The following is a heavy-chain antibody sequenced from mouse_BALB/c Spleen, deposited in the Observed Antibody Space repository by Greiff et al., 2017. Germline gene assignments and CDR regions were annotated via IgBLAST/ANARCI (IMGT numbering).Heavy chain of an antibody. D-gene: IGHD6-1*01. Sequence: DVKLVESGGGLVKPGGSLKLSCAASGFTFSSYAMSWVRQTPEKRLEWVASISSGGSTYYPDSVKGRFTISRDNARNILYLQMSSLRSEDTAMDYCARGIAEYFDYWGQGTTRTVSS. CDR3: ARGIAEYFDY. CDR2: ISSGGST. CDR1: GFTFSSYA. J-gene: IGHJ2*01. V-gene: IGHV5-6-5*01.